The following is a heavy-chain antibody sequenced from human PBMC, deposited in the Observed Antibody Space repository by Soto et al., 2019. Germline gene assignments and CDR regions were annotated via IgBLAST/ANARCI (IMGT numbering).Heavy chain of an antibody. CDR1: GYTFTSYD. CDR2: MNPNSGNT. D-gene: IGHD2-2*01. J-gene: IGHJ5*02. CDR3: ALFGIVVENNWFDP. Sequence: GASVKVSCKASGYTFTSYDINWVRQATGQGLEWMGWMNPNSGNTGYAQKFQGRVTMTRNTSISTAYMELGSLRSEDTAVYYCALFGIVVENNWFDPWGQGTLVTVSS. V-gene: IGHV1-8*01.